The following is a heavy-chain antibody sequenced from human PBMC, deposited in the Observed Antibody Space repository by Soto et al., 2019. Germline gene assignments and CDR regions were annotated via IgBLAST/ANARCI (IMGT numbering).Heavy chain of an antibody. D-gene: IGHD2-21*02. J-gene: IGHJ5*02. CDR2: ISYDGNRI. V-gene: IGHV3-30-3*02. CDR3: ARGLVVTAKGWFDL. CDR1: GFTFSSYS. Sequence: QQQLVESGGGVVQRGESLRLSCAASGFTFSSYSMNWVRQSPGKGLEWVAVISYDGNRIYYADSVKGRFTISRDNAKNTMFLQMSSLRPEDTAVYYCARGLVVTAKGWFDLWGQGTQVTVSS.